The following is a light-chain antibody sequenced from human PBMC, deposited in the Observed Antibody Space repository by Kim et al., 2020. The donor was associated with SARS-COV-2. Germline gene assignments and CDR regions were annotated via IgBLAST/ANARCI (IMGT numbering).Light chain of an antibody. V-gene: IGKV3-20*01. CDR3: QQYGSSPWT. CDR1: QSVSSSY. J-gene: IGKJ1*01. Sequence: SPGGRAALSCRGSQSVSSSYLAWYQQKPGQAPRLLIYGASSRATGIPDRFSGSGSGTDFTLTISRLEPEDFAVYYCQQYGSSPWTFGQGTKVDIK. CDR2: GAS.